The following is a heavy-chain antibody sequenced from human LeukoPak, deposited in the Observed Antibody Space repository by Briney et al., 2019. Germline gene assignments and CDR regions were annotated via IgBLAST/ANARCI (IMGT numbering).Heavy chain of an antibody. V-gene: IGHV1-18*01. CDR2: ISAYNGNT. D-gene: IGHD6-13*01. CDR1: GYTFTSYG. CDR3: ARDLGRGIAAAGIDY. Sequence: GASVKVSCKVSGYTFTSYGISWVRQAPGQGLEWMGWISAYNGNTNYAQKLQGRVTMTTDTSTSTAYMELRSLRSDDTAVYYCARDLGRGIAAAGIDYWGQGTLVTVSS. J-gene: IGHJ4*02.